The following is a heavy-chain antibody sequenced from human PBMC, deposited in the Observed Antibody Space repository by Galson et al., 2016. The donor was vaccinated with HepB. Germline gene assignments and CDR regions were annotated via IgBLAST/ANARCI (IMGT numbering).Heavy chain of an antibody. CDR2: IYWDDDK. V-gene: IGHV2-5*02. Sequence: PALVKPTQTLTLTCTFSGFSLSTGGLGVAWIRHPPRKALEWLAVIYWDDDKRYSPSLKSRLTISKDTSKPQAVLTMTNMDPVDTATYYCLRVDAYCLLDFSGQGTLVTVSS. CDR1: GFSLSTGGLG. J-gene: IGHJ4*02. D-gene: IGHD2-15*01. CDR3: LRVDAYCLLDF.